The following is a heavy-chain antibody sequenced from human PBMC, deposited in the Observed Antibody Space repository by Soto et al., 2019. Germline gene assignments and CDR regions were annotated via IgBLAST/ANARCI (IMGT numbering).Heavy chain of an antibody. J-gene: IGHJ6*02. Sequence: PGGSLRLSCAASGFTFSNSAMVWVRQAPGKGLEWVALISYDGSYRYYADSVKGRFTISRDNSKNILYLQMNSLRAEDTAVYYCAKGGSRRSGYYYGMDVWGQGTTVTVSS. CDR3: AKGGSRRSGYYYGMDV. CDR2: ISYDGSYR. CDR1: GFTFSNSA. V-gene: IGHV3-30*18. D-gene: IGHD3-3*01.